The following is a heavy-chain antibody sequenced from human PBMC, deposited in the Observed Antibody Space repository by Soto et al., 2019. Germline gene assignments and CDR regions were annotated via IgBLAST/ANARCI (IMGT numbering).Heavy chain of an antibody. Sequence: QVQLVQSGAEVKKPGASVKVSCKASGYTFTSYGISWVRQAPGQGLEWMGWISAYNGNTNYAQKLQGRVTMTTDTSTSPAYVELRSLRSDDTAVYYCARALYAITIFGVVPNPFDYWGQGTLVTVSS. CDR2: ISAYNGNT. D-gene: IGHD3-3*01. V-gene: IGHV1-18*01. CDR1: GYTFTSYG. J-gene: IGHJ4*02. CDR3: ARALYAITIFGVVPNPFDY.